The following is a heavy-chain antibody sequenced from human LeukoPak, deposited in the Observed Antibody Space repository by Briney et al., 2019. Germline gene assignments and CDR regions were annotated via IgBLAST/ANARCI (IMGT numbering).Heavy chain of an antibody. CDR1: GYIFTNYG. CDR2: ISPKNGNT. V-gene: IGHV1-18*01. J-gene: IGHJ4*02. Sequence: ASVKVSCKASGYIFTNYGLSWVRQAPGQGLEWMGWISPKNGNTKYAQKLQGRVTMTTDTSTSTAYMELRSLSSGDTAVYYCARDRRGGCPGGYWGQGTLVTVSS. CDR3: ARDRRGGCPGGY. D-gene: IGHD6-19*01.